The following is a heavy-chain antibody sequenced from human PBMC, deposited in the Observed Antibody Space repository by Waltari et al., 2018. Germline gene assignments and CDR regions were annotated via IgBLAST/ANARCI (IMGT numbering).Heavy chain of an antibody. CDR3: ARFFPSQQLAPRWFDP. V-gene: IGHV1-24*01. CDR1: GYTLTELS. J-gene: IGHJ5*02. D-gene: IGHD6-13*01. Sequence: QVQLVQSGAEVKKPGASVKVSCKVSGYTLTELSMHWVRQAPGKGLEWMGGFDPEDGETIYAQKFQGRVTMTRDTSISTAYMELSRLRSDDTAVYYCARFFPSQQLAPRWFDPWGQGTLVTVSS. CDR2: FDPEDGET.